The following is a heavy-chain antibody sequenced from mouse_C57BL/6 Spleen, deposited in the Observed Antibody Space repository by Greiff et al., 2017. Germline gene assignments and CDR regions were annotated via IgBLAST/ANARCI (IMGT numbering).Heavy chain of an antibody. CDR2: IRSKSNNYAT. J-gene: IGHJ3*01. V-gene: IGHV10-1*01. CDR3: GIISTAY. D-gene: IGHD1-1*01. CDR1: GFSFNTYA. Sequence: EVKLVESGGGLVKPKGSLKLSCAASGFSFNTYAMNWVRQAPGKGLEWVARIRSKSNNYATYYADAVKDIFTISKDDTESMLYLIMNNLKTEDTAMYYCGIISTAYWGQGTLVTVSA.